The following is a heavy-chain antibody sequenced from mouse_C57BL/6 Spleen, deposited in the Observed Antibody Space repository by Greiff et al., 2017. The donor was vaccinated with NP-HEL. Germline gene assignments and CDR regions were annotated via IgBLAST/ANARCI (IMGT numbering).Heavy chain of an antibody. CDR1: GFTFSNYW. Sequence: EVKLEESGGGLVQPGGSMKLSCVASGFTFSNYWMNWVRQSPEKGLEWVAQIRLKSDNYATHYAESVKGRFTISRDDSKRSVYLQMNNLRAEDTGIYYCTVYYGSPFDYWGQGTTLTVSS. CDR2: IRLKSDNYAT. V-gene: IGHV6-3*01. D-gene: IGHD1-1*01. J-gene: IGHJ2*01. CDR3: TVYYGSPFDY.